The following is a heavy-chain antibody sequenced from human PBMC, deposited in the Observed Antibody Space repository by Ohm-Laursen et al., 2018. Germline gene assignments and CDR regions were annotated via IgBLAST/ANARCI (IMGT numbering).Heavy chain of an antibody. J-gene: IGHJ1*01. CDR2: ISAYNGNI. V-gene: IGHV1-18*01. CDR1: GYTFTSYG. D-gene: IGHD3-22*01. CDR3: ARDEPPNYYDSSGYYYRRYFQH. Sequence: ASVKVSCKTSGYTFTSYGISWVRQAPGQGLEWMGWISAYNGNINYAQKLQGRVTMTTDTSTSTAYMELRSLRSDDTAVYYCARDEPPNYYDSSGYYYRRYFQHWGQGTLVTVSS.